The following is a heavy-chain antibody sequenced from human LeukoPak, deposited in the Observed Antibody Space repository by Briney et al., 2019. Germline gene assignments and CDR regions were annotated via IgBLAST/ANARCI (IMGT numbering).Heavy chain of an antibody. CDR3: AKDRVGTTGLDWFDP. CDR1: GFTFSSYE. J-gene: IGHJ5*02. Sequence: PGGSLRLSCAASGFTFSSYEMNWVRQAPGKGLEWVSYISSSGSTIYYADSVKGRFTISRDNSKNTLSLQMNSLRADDTAVYYCAKDRVGTTGLDWFDPWGQGTLVTVSS. CDR2: ISSSGSTI. V-gene: IGHV3-48*03. D-gene: IGHD1-26*01.